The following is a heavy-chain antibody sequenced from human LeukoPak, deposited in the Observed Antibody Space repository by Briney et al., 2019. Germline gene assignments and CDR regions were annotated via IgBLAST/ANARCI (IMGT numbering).Heavy chain of an antibody. CDR2: IIPIFGTA. V-gene: IGHV1-69*05. Sequence: SVKVSCKASGGTFSSYAISWVRQAPGQGLEWMGGIIPIFGTANYAQKFQGRVTITTDESTSTAYMELSSLRSEDTAVYYCARGPFITIFGVERYYMDVWGKGTTVTVSS. CDR1: GGTFSSYA. D-gene: IGHD3-3*01. J-gene: IGHJ6*03. CDR3: ARGPFITIFGVERYYMDV.